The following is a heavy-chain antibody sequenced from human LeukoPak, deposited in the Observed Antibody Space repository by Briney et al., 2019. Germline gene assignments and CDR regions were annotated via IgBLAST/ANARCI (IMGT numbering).Heavy chain of an antibody. D-gene: IGHD3-9*01. V-gene: IGHV1-46*01. CDR3: ARAPPRYDILTA. Sequence: ASVKVSCTASGYTFTSYYMHWVRQAPGQGLEWMGIINPSGGSTSYAQKFQGRVTMTRDTSTSTVYMELSSLRSEDTAVYYCARAPPRYDILTAWGQGTLVTVSS. J-gene: IGHJ5*02. CDR1: GYTFTSYY. CDR2: INPSGGST.